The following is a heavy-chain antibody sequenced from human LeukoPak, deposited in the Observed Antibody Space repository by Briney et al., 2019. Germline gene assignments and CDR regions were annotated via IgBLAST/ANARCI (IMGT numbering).Heavy chain of an antibody. V-gene: IGHV3-23*01. Sequence: QSGGSLRLSCAASGFTFSSYAMSWVRQAPGKGLEWVSAISGSGGSTYYADSVKGRFTISRDNSKNTLYLQMNSLRAEDTAVYYCAKDLYYYDSSGYYYPGAFDIWGQGTMVTVSS. D-gene: IGHD3-22*01. CDR2: ISGSGGST. CDR3: AKDLYYYDSSGYYYPGAFDI. CDR1: GFTFSSYA. J-gene: IGHJ3*02.